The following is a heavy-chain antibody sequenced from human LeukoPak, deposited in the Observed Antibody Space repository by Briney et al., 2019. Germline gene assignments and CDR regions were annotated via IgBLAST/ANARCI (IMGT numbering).Heavy chain of an antibody. CDR2: IYSGGST. Sequence: PGGSLRLSCVASGFTFSDYEMHWIRQAPGKGLEWVSVIYSGGSTYYADSVKGRFTISRDNSKNTLYLQMNSLRAEDTAVYYCRVQQQLVEEAYKFFDYWGQGTLVTVSS. V-gene: IGHV3-66*02. D-gene: IGHD6-13*01. CDR3: RVQQQLVEEAYKFFDY. J-gene: IGHJ4*02. CDR1: GFTFSDYE.